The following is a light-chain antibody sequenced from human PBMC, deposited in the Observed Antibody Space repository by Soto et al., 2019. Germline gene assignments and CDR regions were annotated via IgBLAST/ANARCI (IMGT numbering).Light chain of an antibody. CDR2: DVT. CDR3: CSYAGTYTFV. Sequence: QSALTQPRSVSGSPGQSVTISCTGTSRDVGSFNYVSWYQQHPGKAPKLMIYDVTKRPSGVPDRFSGSKSGNTASLTISGLQAEDEGDFYCCSYAGTYTFVFGGGTKLTVL. J-gene: IGLJ2*01. CDR1: SRDVGSFNY. V-gene: IGLV2-11*01.